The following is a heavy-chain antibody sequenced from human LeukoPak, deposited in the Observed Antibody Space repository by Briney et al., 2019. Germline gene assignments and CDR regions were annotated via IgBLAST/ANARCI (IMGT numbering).Heavy chain of an antibody. V-gene: IGHV3-74*01. D-gene: IGHD3-3*01. CDR2: INNDGSST. CDR3: AKDSTISRIY. Sequence: GGSLRLSCAASGFTFGTYWMHWVRQAPGKGLVWVSRINNDGSSTNYAGSVKGRFTVSRDNAKKTLYLQMNSLRAEDTAVYYCAKDSTISRIYWGQGTLVTVSS. J-gene: IGHJ4*02. CDR1: GFTFGTYW.